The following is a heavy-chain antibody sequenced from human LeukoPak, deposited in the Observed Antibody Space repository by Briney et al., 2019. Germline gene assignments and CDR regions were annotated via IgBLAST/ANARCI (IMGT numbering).Heavy chain of an antibody. CDR3: ARRSSGYDGYYFDY. CDR2: MNPNSGNT. CDR1: GYTFTSYD. D-gene: IGHD5-12*01. J-gene: IGHJ4*02. Sequence: EASVKVSCKASGYTFTSYDINWVRQATGQGLEWMGWMNPNSGNTGYAQKFQGRVTMTRNTSINTAYMELSSLRSEDTAVYYCARRSSGYDGYYFDYWGQGTLVTVSS. V-gene: IGHV1-8*01.